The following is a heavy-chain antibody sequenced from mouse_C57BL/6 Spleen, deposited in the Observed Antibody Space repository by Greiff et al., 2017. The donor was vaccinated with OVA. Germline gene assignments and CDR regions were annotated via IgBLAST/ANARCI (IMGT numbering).Heavy chain of an antibody. CDR3: ASYRGYAIDY. CDR1: GFTFSDYG. Sequence: EVQLVESGGGLVKPGGSLKLSCAASGFTFSDYGMHWVRQAPEKGLEWVAYISSGSSTIYYADTVKGRFTISRDNAKNTLFLQMTSLRSEDTAMYYCASYRGYAIDYWGQGTSVTVSS. CDR2: ISSGSSTI. D-gene: IGHD5-5*01. V-gene: IGHV5-17*01. J-gene: IGHJ4*01.